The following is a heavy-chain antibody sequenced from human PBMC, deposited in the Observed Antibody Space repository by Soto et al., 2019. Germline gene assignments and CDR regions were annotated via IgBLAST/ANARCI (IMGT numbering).Heavy chain of an antibody. D-gene: IGHD1-1*01. V-gene: IGHV1-18*01. CDR1: GYTFTSYG. Sequence: ASVKVSCKASGYTFTSYGISWVRQAPGQGLEWMGWISPYNGTTKYAEKFQGEMTMATDTATSTAYMDLRSLRSDDTAVYYCARDGERDTGLNFYYYLHGMDAWGQGTRVTVSS. CDR2: ISPYNGTT. CDR3: ARDGERDTGLNFYYYLHGMDA. J-gene: IGHJ6*02.